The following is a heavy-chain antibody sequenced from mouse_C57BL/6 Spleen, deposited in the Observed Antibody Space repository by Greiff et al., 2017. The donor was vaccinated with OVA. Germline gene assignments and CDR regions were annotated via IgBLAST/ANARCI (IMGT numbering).Heavy chain of an antibody. CDR1: GYAFSSSW. J-gene: IGHJ3*01. CDR3: ARSGGTWFAY. CDR2: IYPGEGDT. V-gene: IGHV1-82*01. D-gene: IGHD3-2*02. Sequence: QVQLQQSGPELVKPGASVKISCKASGYAFSSSWMNWVKQRPGKGLEWIGRIYPGEGDTNYNGKFKGKATLTADKSSSTAYMQLSSLTSEDSAVYFCARSGGTWFAYWGQGTLVTVSA.